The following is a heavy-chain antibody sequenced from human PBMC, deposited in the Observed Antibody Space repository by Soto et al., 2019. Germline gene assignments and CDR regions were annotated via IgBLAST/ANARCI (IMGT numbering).Heavy chain of an antibody. CDR2: IGDSGYSI. J-gene: IGHJ4*02. CDR1: GFTFNNHA. V-gene: IGHV3-23*01. D-gene: IGHD3-9*01. Sequence: DVQLLESGGGLIQPGGSLRLSCAASGFTFNNHAMAWVRQAPGKGLEWVSSIGDSGYSIDYGDSVKGRFTISRDNSKNMLFLEMNGLRAEDTAVYYCARSDDKDILTGCYNWGQGALVTVSS. CDR3: ARSDDKDILTGCYN.